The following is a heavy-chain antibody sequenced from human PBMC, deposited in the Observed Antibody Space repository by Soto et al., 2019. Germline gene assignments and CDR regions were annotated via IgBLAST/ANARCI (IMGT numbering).Heavy chain of an antibody. CDR1: GGSISSYY. CDR2: IYYSGST. J-gene: IGHJ5*02. Sequence: QVQLQESGPGLVKPSETLSLTCTVSGGSISSYYWSWIRQPPGKGLEWIGYIYYSGSTNYNPSLKSRVTISVDTSKNQFSLKLSSVTAADTAVYYCARSTSVSQLGWFDPWGQGTLVTVSS. V-gene: IGHV4-59*01. CDR3: ARSTSVSQLGWFDP. D-gene: IGHD3-10*01.